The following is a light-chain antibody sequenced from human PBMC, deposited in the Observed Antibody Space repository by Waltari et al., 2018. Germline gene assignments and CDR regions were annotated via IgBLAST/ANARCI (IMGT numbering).Light chain of an antibody. CDR1: SSNIGAGYP. CDR3: QSYDSSLSGWV. J-gene: IGLJ3*02. CDR2: GYS. Sequence: QSVLTQPPSVSGAPGQRVTISCTGSSSNIGAGYPVHWYQQLPGTAPKLLTYGYSNRPSGFPGRFSGSKSGPSASLAITGLQAEDEGDYYCQSYDSSLSGWVFAGGTKLTVL. V-gene: IGLV1-40*01.